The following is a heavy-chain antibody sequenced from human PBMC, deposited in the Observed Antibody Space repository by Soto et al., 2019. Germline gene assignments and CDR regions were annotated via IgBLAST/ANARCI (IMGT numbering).Heavy chain of an antibody. CDR1: GSTISIYY. CDR3: ARHGQYQLLYPFVH. D-gene: IGHD2-2*02. CDR2: ISYSGST. Sequence: SEVVSLTCTVSGSTISIYYWSWIRQPPGKGLEWIGYISYSGSTNYSPSLKSRVTISVDTSKNQFSLKLNSVTAADTAVYYCARHGQYQLLYPFVHWGQGALVTVSS. V-gene: IGHV4-59*08. J-gene: IGHJ4*02.